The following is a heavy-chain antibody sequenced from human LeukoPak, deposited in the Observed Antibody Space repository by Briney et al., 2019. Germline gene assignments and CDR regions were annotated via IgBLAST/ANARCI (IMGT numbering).Heavy chain of an antibody. V-gene: IGHV3-43*01. CDR2: ISWDGGST. J-gene: IGHJ6*02. Sequence: PGGSLRLSCAASGFTFDDYTMHWVRQAPGKGLERVSLISWDGGSTYYADSVKGRFTISRDNSKNSLYLQMNSLRTEDTALYYCAKGGSGSYYIPRYYYGMDVWGQGTTVTVSS. CDR1: GFTFDDYT. D-gene: IGHD3-10*01. CDR3: AKGGSGSYYIPRYYYGMDV.